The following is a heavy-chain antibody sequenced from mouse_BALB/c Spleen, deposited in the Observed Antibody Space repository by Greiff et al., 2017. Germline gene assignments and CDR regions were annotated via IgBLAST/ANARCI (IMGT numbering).Heavy chain of an antibody. D-gene: IGHD1-1*01. CDR2: INPSSGYT. V-gene: IGHV1-4*01. CDR3: ARVGSSSRFAY. CDR1: GYTFTSYT. Sequence: QVHVKQSGAELARPGASVKMSCKASGYTFTSYTMHWVKQRPGQGLEWIGYINPSSGYTNYNQKFKDKATLTADKSSSTAYMQLSSLTSEDSAVYYCARVGSSSRFAYWGQGTLVTVSA. J-gene: IGHJ3*01.